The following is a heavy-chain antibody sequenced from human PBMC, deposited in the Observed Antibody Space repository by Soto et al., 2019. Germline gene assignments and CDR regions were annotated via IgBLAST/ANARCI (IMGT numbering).Heavy chain of an antibody. V-gene: IGHV4-34*01. D-gene: IGHD6-13*01. J-gene: IGHJ6*02. CDR3: ARGSTPGIAAAGFRYYYYGMDV. Sequence: PSETLSLTCAVYCGSFSGYYWSWIRQPPGKGLEWIGEINHSGSTNYNPSLKSRVTISVDTSKNQFSLKLSSVTAADTAVYYCARGSTPGIAAAGFRYYYYGMDVWGQGTTVTVSS. CDR1: CGSFSGYY. CDR2: INHSGST.